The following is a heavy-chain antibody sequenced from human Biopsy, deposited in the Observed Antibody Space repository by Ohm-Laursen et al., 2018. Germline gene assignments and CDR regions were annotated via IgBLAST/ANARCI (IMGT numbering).Heavy chain of an antibody. CDR2: TRNNGKTYTK. Sequence: SLRLSCAASGFTLSDHNMYWVRLAPGKGLEWVGRTRNNGKTYTKEYAASVKGRFTISRDDTKNSLYLQMNSLKTEDTAVYFCARDVGSSGRYYYGMDVWGQGTTVTVSS. V-gene: IGHV3-72*01. CDR1: GFTLSDHN. CDR3: ARDVGSSGRYYYGMDV. J-gene: IGHJ6*02. D-gene: IGHD3-22*01.